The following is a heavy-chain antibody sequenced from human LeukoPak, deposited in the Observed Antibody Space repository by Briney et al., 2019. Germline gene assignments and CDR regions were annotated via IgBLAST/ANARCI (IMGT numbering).Heavy chain of an antibody. CDR1: GGTFSSYA. V-gene: IGHV1-3*01. CDR3: ARDSVAAAGTTPFDY. Sequence: ASVKVSCKASGGTFSSYAISWVRQAPGQRLEWMGWINAGNGNTKYSQKFQGRVTITRDTSASTAYMELSSLRSEDTAVYYCARDSVAAAGTTPFDYWGQGTLVTVSS. D-gene: IGHD6-13*01. CDR2: INAGNGNT. J-gene: IGHJ4*02.